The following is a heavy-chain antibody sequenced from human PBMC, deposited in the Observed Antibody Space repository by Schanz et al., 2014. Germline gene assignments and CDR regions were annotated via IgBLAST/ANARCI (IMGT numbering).Heavy chain of an antibody. D-gene: IGHD1-26*01. J-gene: IGHJ4*02. CDR2: IYNSGKT. CDR1: GGSISSEY. V-gene: IGHV4-4*07. Sequence: QVQLQESGPALVKPSETLSLTCTVSGGSISSEYWSWIRQPAGKGLEWIGRIYNSGKTNYNPSLESRVSMSVDTSKKQLSLKLRSVSAADTAVYYCARYTGAYFDYWGQGTLVTVSS. CDR3: ARYTGAYFDY.